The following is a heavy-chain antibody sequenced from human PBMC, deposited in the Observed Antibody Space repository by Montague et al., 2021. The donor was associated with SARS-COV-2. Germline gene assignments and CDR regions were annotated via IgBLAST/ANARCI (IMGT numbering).Heavy chain of an antibody. CDR3: ARVPDYYDSSGYYFDAFDI. D-gene: IGHD3-22*01. Sequence: SETLSLTCAVYGGSFSGYYWSWIRQPPGKGLEWNGEINNSGSINYNPSLKSRVTISVDTSKNQFSLKLSSVTAADTAVYYCARVPDYYDSSGYYFDAFDIWGQGTMVTVSS. J-gene: IGHJ3*02. CDR2: INNSGSI. CDR1: GGSFSGYY. V-gene: IGHV4-34*01.